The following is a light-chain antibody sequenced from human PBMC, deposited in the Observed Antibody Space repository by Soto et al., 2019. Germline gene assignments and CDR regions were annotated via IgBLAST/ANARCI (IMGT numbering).Light chain of an antibody. CDR2: GAS. Sequence: EIVLTQSPGTLSLSPGERATLSCRASQSVSSSYLAWYQQKPGQAPRLLIYGASSRATGITDRFSGSGSGTDFTLTIRRLEPEDFEVYYCHKYGSSPPTFGQGTKVEIK. CDR1: QSVSSSY. J-gene: IGKJ1*01. V-gene: IGKV3-20*01. CDR3: HKYGSSPPT.